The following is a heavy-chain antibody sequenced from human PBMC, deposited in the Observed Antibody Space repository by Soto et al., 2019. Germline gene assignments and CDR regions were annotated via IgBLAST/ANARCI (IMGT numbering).Heavy chain of an antibody. V-gene: IGHV3-48*03. CDR1: GFTFSSYE. J-gene: IGHJ3*02. CDR3: ARTNWGNAFDI. CDR2: ISSSGSTI. D-gene: IGHD7-27*01. Sequence: GGPLRLSCAASGFTFSSYEMNWVRQAPGKGLEWVSYISSSGSTIYYADSVKGRFTISRDNAKNSLYLQMNSLRAEDTAVYYCARTNWGNAFDIWGQGTMVTVSS.